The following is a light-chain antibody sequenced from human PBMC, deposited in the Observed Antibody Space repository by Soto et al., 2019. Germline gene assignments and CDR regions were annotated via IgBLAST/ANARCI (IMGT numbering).Light chain of an antibody. V-gene: IGKV3-15*01. Sequence: EIVLTQSPATLSLSPGERATLSCRASQSVSSNLAWYQQKPGQAPRLLIYGASTRATGIPAWFSGSGSGTDFTLTINSLQSEDFAVYYCHHYNSWPYTFGQGTKVDIK. CDR3: HHYNSWPYT. J-gene: IGKJ2*01. CDR2: GAS. CDR1: QSVSSN.